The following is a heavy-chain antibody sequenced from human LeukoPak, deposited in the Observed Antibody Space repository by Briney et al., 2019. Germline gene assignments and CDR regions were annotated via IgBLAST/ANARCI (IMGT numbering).Heavy chain of an antibody. CDR1: GGSISSGSYY. CDR2: IYTSGST. V-gene: IGHV4-61*02. CDR3: ARRNFDWLSNIDAFDI. J-gene: IGHJ3*02. Sequence: SETLSLTCTVSGGSISSGSYYWSWIRQPAGKGLEWIGRIYTSGSTNYNPSLKSRVTISVDTSKNQFSLKLSSVTAADTAVYYCARRNFDWLSNIDAFDIWGQGTMVTVSS. D-gene: IGHD3-9*01.